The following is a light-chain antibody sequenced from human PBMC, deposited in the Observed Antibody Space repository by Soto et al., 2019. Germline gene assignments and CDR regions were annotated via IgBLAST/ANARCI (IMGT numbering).Light chain of an antibody. J-gene: IGKJ2*01. CDR1: RSFASSY. Sequence: DMVLTQSPGTLSLSPGERATLSCRASRSFASSYLGWYQQKPGQAPRLLLYAAFKRATGIPDRFSGSGSGTDFTLTINRLEPEDSAVYYCQQYGSSPPYTFGQGTKVEI. CDR3: QQYGSSPPYT. CDR2: AAF. V-gene: IGKV3-20*01.